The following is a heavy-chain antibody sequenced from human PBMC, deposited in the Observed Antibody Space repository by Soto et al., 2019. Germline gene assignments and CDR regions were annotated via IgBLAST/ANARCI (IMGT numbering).Heavy chain of an antibody. Sequence: GGTLRLSCAAYVFIFSSYAMHWVRKAPGKGLPWVALISYDGSNKYYADPVKGRFTISRDNSKNTLYLQMNTLKAEDTAVYYCATDSIIYSGTMGYWGRETLVTVAS. J-gene: IGHJ4*02. CDR1: VFIFSSYA. V-gene: IGHV3-30-3*02. CDR3: ATDSIIYSGTMGY. D-gene: IGHD5-12*01. CDR2: ISYDGSNK.